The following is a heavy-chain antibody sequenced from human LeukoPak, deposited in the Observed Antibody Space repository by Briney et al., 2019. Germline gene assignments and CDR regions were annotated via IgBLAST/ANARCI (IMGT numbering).Heavy chain of an antibody. D-gene: IGHD3-9*01. V-gene: IGHV4-31*03. J-gene: IGHJ4*02. CDR2: IYYSGST. CDR3: ARLYILTGYYSWDC. Sequence: SETLSLTCTVSGGSISSGGYYWSWIRQHPGKGLEWIGYIYYSGSTYYNPSLKSRVTISVDKSKNQFSLKLSSVTAADTAVYYCARLYILTGYYSWDCWGQGTLVTVSS. CDR1: GGSISSGGYY.